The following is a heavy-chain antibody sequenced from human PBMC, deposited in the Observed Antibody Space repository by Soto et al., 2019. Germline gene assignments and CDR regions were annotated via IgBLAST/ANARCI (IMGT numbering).Heavy chain of an antibody. V-gene: IGHV2-5*02. CDR1: GFTLSASEVG. D-gene: IGHD3-22*01. CDR2: VYGDDEK. J-gene: IGHJ3*01. Sequence: QITLKESGPTLVKPTQTLTLTCTFSGFTLSASEVGVGWIRQPPGKALEWLALVYGDDEKLYTQSLQTRLTIRKDTAKNQVVLTMTRMDPVDTATYYCAQSKWELLRAFEVWGQGIKVTVSS. CDR3: AQSKWELLRAFEV.